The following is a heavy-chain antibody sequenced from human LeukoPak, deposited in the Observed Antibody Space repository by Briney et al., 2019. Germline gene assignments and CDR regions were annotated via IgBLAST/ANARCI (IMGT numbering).Heavy chain of an antibody. CDR2: ISSSSSYI. Sequence: GGSLRLSCAASGFTFSSYSMNCVRQAPGKGLEWVSSISSSSSYIYYADSVKGRFTISRDNAKNSLYLQMNSLRAEDTAVYYCARHAASPYDFWSGYYTDYYYYMDVWGKGTTVTVSS. V-gene: IGHV3-21*01. J-gene: IGHJ6*03. D-gene: IGHD3-3*01. CDR1: GFTFSSYS. CDR3: ARHAASPYDFWSGYYTDYYYYMDV.